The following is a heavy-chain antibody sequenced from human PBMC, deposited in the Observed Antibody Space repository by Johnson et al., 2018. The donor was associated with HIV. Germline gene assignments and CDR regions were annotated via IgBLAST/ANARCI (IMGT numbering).Heavy chain of an antibody. D-gene: IGHD6-19*01. J-gene: IGHJ3*02. V-gene: IGHV3-30-3*01. CDR3: ARDIGAVAGTSDDAFDI. Sequence: QVQLLESGGGVVQPGRSLRLSCAASGFTFSSYAMHWVRQAPGKGLEWVAVISYDGSNKYYADSVKGRFTISRDNSKNTLYLQMNSLKTEDTAVYYCARDIGAVAGTSDDAFDIWGQGTMVTVSS. CDR2: ISYDGSNK. CDR1: GFTFSSYA.